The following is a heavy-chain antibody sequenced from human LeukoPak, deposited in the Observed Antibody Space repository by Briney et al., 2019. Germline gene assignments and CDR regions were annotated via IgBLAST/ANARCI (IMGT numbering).Heavy chain of an antibody. CDR2: ISSSSSYI. V-gene: IGHV3-21*01. D-gene: IGHD6-19*01. CDR3: AKRNSFSSGWFTD. CDR1: GFTFSSYS. Sequence: GGSLRLSCAASGFTFSSYSMNWVRQAPGKGLEWVSSISSSSSYIYYADSVKGRFTISRDNAKNSLYLQMNSLRAEDTAVYYCAKRNSFSSGWFTDWGQGTLVTVSS. J-gene: IGHJ4*02.